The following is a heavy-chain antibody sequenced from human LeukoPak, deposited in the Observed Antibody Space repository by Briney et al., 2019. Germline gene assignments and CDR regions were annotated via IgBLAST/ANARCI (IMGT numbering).Heavy chain of an antibody. CDR3: ARDSRRLSYYGSGSYYDLN. Sequence: SETLSLTCTVSGGSISSSSYYWGWIRQPPGKGLEWIGSIYYSGSTYYNPSLKSRVTISVDTSKNQFSLKLSSVTAADTAVYYCARDSRRLSYYGSGSYYDLNWGQGTLVTVSS. D-gene: IGHD3-10*01. V-gene: IGHV4-39*02. CDR1: GGSISSSSYY. CDR2: IYYSGST. J-gene: IGHJ4*02.